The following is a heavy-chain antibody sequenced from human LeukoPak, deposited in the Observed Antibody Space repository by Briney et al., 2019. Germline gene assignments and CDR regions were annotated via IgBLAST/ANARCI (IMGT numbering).Heavy chain of an antibody. CDR1: GFTFSSYS. V-gene: IGHV3-21*01. CDR3: ARDPNSGYDFNYYYGMDV. Sequence: GGSLRLSCAASGFTFSSYSMNWVRQAPGKGLEWVSSISSSSSYIYYADSVKGRFTISRDNAKNSLYLQMNSLRAEDTAVYYCARDPNSGYDFNYYYGMDVWGQGITVTVSS. CDR2: ISSSSSYI. J-gene: IGHJ6*02. D-gene: IGHD5-12*01.